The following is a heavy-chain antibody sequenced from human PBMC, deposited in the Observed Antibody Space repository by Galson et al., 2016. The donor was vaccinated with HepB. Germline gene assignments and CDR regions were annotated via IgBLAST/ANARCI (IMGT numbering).Heavy chain of an antibody. CDR2: IPYDGLNK. V-gene: IGHV3-30*18. CDR3: VKAFGLVVQGGLDV. D-gene: IGHD3/OR15-3a*01. J-gene: IGHJ6*04. Sequence: SLRLSCAASGFNFNNYGMYWVRRAPGKGLEWVALIPYDGLNKYYGDSVKGRFSISRDNFKNTLSLQMNSLRGEETGVYYCVKAFGLVVQGGLDVWGNGTTVTVSS. CDR1: GFNFNNYG.